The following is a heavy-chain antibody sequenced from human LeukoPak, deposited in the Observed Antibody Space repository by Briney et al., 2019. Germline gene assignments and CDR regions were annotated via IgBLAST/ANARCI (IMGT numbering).Heavy chain of an antibody. Sequence: SETLSLTCAVSGGSISSSSYYWGWIRQPPGKGLEWIGSIYYSGSTYYNPSLKSRVTISVDTSKNQFSLKLSSVTAADTAVYYCAFQYYYDSSGLNWGQGTLVTVSS. D-gene: IGHD3-22*01. CDR2: IYYSGST. CDR1: GGSISSSSYY. CDR3: AFQYYYDSSGLN. J-gene: IGHJ4*02. V-gene: IGHV4-39*01.